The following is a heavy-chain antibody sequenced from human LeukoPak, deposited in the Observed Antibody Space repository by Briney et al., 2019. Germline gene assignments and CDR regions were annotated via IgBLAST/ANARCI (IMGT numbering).Heavy chain of an antibody. J-gene: IGHJ4*02. CDR3: GRDEPISMVRGVIDY. V-gene: IGHV3-11*01. CDR2: INNSGSPI. Sequence: GGSLRLSCAASGFTFSDYYMIWIRQAPGKGLEWVSYINNSGSPIYYADSVKGRFTISRDNAKNSLYLQMNSLRAEDTAVYYCGRDEPISMVRGVIDYWGQGTLVTVSS. D-gene: IGHD3-10*01. CDR1: GFTFSDYY.